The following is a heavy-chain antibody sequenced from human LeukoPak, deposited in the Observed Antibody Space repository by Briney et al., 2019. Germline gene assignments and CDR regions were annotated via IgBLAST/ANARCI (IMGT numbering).Heavy chain of an antibody. J-gene: IGHJ4*02. CDR1: GFTFSSYW. V-gene: IGHV3-7*01. CDR3: ARAPSRKILTGYYLFDY. D-gene: IGHD3-9*01. Sequence: AGGSLRLSCAASGFTFSSYWMSWVRQAPGKGLEWVANIKQDGSEKYYVDSVKGRFTISRDNAKNSLYLQMNSLRAEDTAVYYCARAPSRKILTGYYLFDYWGQGTLVTVSS. CDR2: IKQDGSEK.